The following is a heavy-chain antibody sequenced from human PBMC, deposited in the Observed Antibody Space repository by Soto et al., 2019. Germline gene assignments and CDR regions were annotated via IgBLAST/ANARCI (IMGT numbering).Heavy chain of an antibody. Sequence: GGSLRLSCAASGFTFSSYAMSWVRQAPGKGLEWVSAIGGSGGSTYYADSVKGRFTISRDNSKNTLYLQMNSLRAEDTAVYYCAKNQGDLWSGYLYYFDYWGQGTLVTVSS. J-gene: IGHJ4*02. CDR3: AKNQGDLWSGYLYYFDY. CDR2: IGGSGGST. V-gene: IGHV3-23*01. CDR1: GFTFSSYA. D-gene: IGHD3-3*01.